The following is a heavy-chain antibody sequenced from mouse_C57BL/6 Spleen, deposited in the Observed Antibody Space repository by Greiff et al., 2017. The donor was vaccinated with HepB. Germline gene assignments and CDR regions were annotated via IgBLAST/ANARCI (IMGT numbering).Heavy chain of an antibody. Sequence: EVQLQQSGAELVKPGASVKLSCTASGFNIKDYYMHWVKQRTEQGLEWIGRIDPEDGETKYAPKFQGKATITADTSSNTAYLQLSSLTSEDTAVYYCARSVITTVVAYYYAMDYWGLGTSVTVSS. CDR1: GFNIKDYY. CDR3: ARSVITTVVAYYYAMDY. J-gene: IGHJ4*01. D-gene: IGHD1-1*01. CDR2: IDPEDGET. V-gene: IGHV14-2*01.